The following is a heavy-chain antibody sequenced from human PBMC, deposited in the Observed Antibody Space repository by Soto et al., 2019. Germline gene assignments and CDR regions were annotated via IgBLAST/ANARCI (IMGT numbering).Heavy chain of an antibody. Sequence: SVKVSCKASGGTFSSYAISWVRQAPGQGLEWMGGIIPIFGTANYAQKFQGRVTITADQSTSTAYMELSSLRSENTALYYCARGGSSSSKKGYNWFDPWGQGTLVTVSP. CDR1: GGTFSSYA. V-gene: IGHV1-69*13. J-gene: IGHJ5*02. CDR2: IIPIFGTA. CDR3: ARGGSSSSKKGYNWFDP. D-gene: IGHD6-6*01.